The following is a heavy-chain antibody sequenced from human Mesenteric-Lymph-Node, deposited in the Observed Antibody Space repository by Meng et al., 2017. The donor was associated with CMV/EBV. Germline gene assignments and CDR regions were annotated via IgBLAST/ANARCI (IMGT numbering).Heavy chain of an antibody. V-gene: IGHV3-11*04. CDR3: SKPSLEVGYCSGTSCYSPDY. J-gene: IGHJ4*02. D-gene: IGHD2-2*01. CDR1: GDHG. CDR2: NSGSGDTI. Sequence: GDHGMGRSGQTQGKGLEWVPGNSGSGDTINYADSGKRRFTVSRDNAKNSLFLQKNSLRREDTAVYYCSKPSLEVGYCSGTSCYSPDYWGQGALVTVSS.